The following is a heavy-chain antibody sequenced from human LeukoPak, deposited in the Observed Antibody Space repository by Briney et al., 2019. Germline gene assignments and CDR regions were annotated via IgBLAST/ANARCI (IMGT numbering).Heavy chain of an antibody. J-gene: IGHJ3*02. CDR2: ISYDGSNK. CDR1: GFTFSSYA. D-gene: IGHD3-3*01. V-gene: IGHV3-30*04. CDR3: AKDKTYYDFWSGHDAFDI. Sequence: PGGSLRLSCAASGFTFSSYAMHWVRQAPGKGLEWVAVISYDGSNKYYADSVKGRFTISRDNSKNTLYLQMNSLRAEDTAVYYCAKDKTYYDFWSGHDAFDIWGQGTKVTVSS.